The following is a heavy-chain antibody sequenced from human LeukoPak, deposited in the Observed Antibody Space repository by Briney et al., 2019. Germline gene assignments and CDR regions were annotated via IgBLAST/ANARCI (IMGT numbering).Heavy chain of an antibody. Sequence: GGSLRLSCAASGFTFSSYGMHWVRQAPGKGLEWVVVISYDGSNKYYADSVKGRFTISRDNSKNTLYLQMNSLRAEDTAVYYCARDSAVIYYYYGMDVWGQGTTVTVSS. CDR3: ARDSAVIYYYYGMDV. CDR2: ISYDGSNK. J-gene: IGHJ6*02. D-gene: IGHD3-22*01. V-gene: IGHV3-30*19. CDR1: GFTFSSYG.